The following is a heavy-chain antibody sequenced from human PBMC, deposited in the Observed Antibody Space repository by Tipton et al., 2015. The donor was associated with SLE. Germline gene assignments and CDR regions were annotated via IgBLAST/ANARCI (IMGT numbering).Heavy chain of an antibody. CDR1: GGSISSGGYY. J-gene: IGHJ4*02. Sequence: RSLRLSCTVSGGSISSGGYYWSWIRQHPGKGLEWIGYIYYSGSTYYNPSLKSRVTISVDTSKNQFSLKLSSVTAADTAVYYCARGGGIAAPAYWGQGTLVTVSS. CDR2: IYYSGST. D-gene: IGHD6-6*01. CDR3: ARGGGIAAPAY. V-gene: IGHV4-31*03.